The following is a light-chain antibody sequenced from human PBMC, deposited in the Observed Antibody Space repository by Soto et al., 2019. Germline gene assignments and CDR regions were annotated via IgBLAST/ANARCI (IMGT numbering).Light chain of an antibody. CDR3: QAWDSSTVV. CDR2: QDT. J-gene: IGLJ2*01. CDR1: KLGDKY. V-gene: IGLV3-1*01. Sequence: SSELTQPPSVSVSPGRTAIITCSGEKLGDKYACWYQQKPRQSPVLLIYQDTKRPSGIPGRFSGSNSGDTATLTISGTQAMDEADYYCQAWDSSTVVFGGGTKLTVL.